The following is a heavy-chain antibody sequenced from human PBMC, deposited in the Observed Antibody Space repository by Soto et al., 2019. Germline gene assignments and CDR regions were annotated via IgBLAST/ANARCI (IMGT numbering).Heavy chain of an antibody. Sequence: SETLSLTCTVSGGSISSYYWSWIRQPPGKGLEWIGYIYYSGSTNYNPSLKSRVTISVDTSKNQFSLKLSSVTAADTAVYYCARNGGDRRSFWFDPWGQGTLVTVSS. CDR3: ARNGGDRRSFWFDP. J-gene: IGHJ5*02. CDR1: GGSISSYY. D-gene: IGHD3-10*01. V-gene: IGHV4-59*01. CDR2: IYYSGST.